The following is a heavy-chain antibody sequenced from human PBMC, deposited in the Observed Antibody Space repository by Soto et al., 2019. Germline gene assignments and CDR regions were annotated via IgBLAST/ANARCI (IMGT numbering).Heavy chain of an antibody. CDR1: SGSFSGYY. D-gene: IGHD6-6*01. V-gene: IGHV4-34*01. CDR2: ISQSGNT. CDR3: ARAPKVSGSSQTRPDF. Sequence: SETLSLTGSIYSGSFSGYYCSWIRQPPWRGLEWIGEISQSGNTNYSPSLKSRVSISIDTSKKQFSLNLASVSAADTAVYYCARAPKVSGSSQTRPDFWGQGTLVTVSS. J-gene: IGHJ4*02.